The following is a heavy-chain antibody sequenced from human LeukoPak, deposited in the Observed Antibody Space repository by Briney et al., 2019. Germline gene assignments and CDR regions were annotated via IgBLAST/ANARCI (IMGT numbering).Heavy chain of an antibody. J-gene: IGHJ4*02. D-gene: IGHD4-23*01. CDR1: GFTLSSYW. CDR2: INQDGSEK. CDR3: AGGVNYFDY. V-gene: IGHV3-7*04. Sequence: PGGSLRLSCAASGFTLSSYWVSWVRQAPGKGLEWVANINQDGSEKYYVDSVKGRFTISRDNAKNSLYLQMNSLRAEDTAVYYCAGGVNYFDYWGQGTLVTVSS.